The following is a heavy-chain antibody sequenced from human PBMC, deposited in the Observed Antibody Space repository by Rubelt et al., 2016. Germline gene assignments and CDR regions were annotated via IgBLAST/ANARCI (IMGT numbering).Heavy chain of an antibody. CDR1: GFTFSSYG. J-gene: IGHJ4*02. Sequence: VQLVESGGGVVQPGRSLRLSCAASGFTFSSYGMHWVRQAPGKGLEWVSYISSSSSTIYYADSVKGRFTISRDNAKNSLYLQMNSLRAEDTAVYYCARDGLWFGFDYWGQGTLVTVSS. CDR3: ARDGLWFGFDY. D-gene: IGHD3-10*01. V-gene: IGHV3-48*04. CDR2: ISSSSSTI.